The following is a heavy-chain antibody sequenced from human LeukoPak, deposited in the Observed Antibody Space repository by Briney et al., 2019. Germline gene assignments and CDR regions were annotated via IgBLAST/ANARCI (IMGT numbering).Heavy chain of an antibody. J-gene: IGHJ1*01. CDR3: ARGATSAPFVFQH. CDR2: INPNSGGT. V-gene: IGHV1-2*02. Sequence: GASVKVSCKASGYTFTGYYMHWVRQAPGQGLEWMGWINPNSGGTNYAQKFQGRVTMTRDTSISTAYMELSRLRSDDTAVYYCARGATSAPFVFQHWGQGTLVTVSS. CDR1: GYTFTGYY. D-gene: IGHD1-26*01.